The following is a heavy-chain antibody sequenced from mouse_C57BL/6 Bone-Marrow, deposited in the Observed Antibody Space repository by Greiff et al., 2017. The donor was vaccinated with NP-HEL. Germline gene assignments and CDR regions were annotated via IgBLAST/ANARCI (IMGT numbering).Heavy chain of an antibody. D-gene: IGHD2-5*01. CDR1: GYTFTSYW. J-gene: IGHJ1*03. CDR2: IHPNSGST. V-gene: IGHV1-64*01. CDR3: ARPYHSNYDWYFDV. Sequence: QVQLQQSGAELVKPGASVKLSCKASGYTFTSYWMHWVKQRPGQGLEWIGMIHPNSGSTNYNEKFKSKATLTVDKSSSTAYMQLSSLTSEDSAVYDCARPYHSNYDWYFDVWGTGTTVTVSS.